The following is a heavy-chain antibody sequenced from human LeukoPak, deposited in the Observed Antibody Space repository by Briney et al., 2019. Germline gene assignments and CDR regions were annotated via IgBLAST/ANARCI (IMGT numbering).Heavy chain of an antibody. D-gene: IGHD3-22*01. CDR2: ISAYNGNT. Sequence: ASVKVSCKASGYTFTSYGISWVRQAPGQGLEWMGWISAYNGNTNYAQKLQGRVTITTDESTSTAYMELSSLRSEDTAVYYCARDGVSYYESSGYWGNWFDPWGQGTLVTVSS. J-gene: IGHJ5*02. V-gene: IGHV1-18*01. CDR3: ARDGVSYYESSGYWGNWFDP. CDR1: GYTFTSYG.